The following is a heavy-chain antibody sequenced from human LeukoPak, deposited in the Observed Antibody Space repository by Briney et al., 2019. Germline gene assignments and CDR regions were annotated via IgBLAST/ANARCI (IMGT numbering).Heavy chain of an antibody. CDR3: AGTLPSLLWFGELYY. V-gene: IGHV1-69*01. D-gene: IGHD3-10*01. CDR1: GGTFSSYA. CDR2: IIPIFGTA. J-gene: IGHJ4*02. Sequence: SVKVSCKASGGTFSSYAISWVRQAPGQGLEWMGGIIPIFGTANYAQKFQGRVTITADESTSTAYMELSSLRSEDTAVYYCAGTLPSLLWFGELYYWGQGTLVTVSS.